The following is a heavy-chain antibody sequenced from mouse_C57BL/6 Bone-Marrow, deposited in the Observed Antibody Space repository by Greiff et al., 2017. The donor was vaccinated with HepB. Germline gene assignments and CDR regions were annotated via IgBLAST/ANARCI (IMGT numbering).Heavy chain of an antibody. CDR1: GYTFTSYW. Sequence: QVQLQQPGAELVMPGASVKLSCKASGYTFTSYWMHWVKQRPGQGLEWIGEIDPSDSYTNYNQKFKGKSTLTVDKSSSTAYMQLSSLTSEDSAVYYCAAYGIYGYWGHGTTLTVSS. CDR2: IDPSDSYT. CDR3: AAYGIYGY. V-gene: IGHV1-69*01. D-gene: IGHD2-1*01. J-gene: IGHJ2*01.